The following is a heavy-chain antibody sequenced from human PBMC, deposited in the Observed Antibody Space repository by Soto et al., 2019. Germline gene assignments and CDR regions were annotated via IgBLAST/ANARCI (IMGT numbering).Heavy chain of an antibody. Sequence: QVQLVQSGAEVKKPGASVKVSCKASGYTFTNYDINWVRQATGQGLEWMGWMNPKSGNTGYAQQFQGRVIMTRSNSISTAYMELSSLGSEDTAVYYCVRVYDESDYWGPGTLVTVS. CDR1: GYTFTNYD. CDR3: VRVYDESDY. CDR2: MNPKSGNT. J-gene: IGHJ4*02. D-gene: IGHD2-8*01. V-gene: IGHV1-8*02.